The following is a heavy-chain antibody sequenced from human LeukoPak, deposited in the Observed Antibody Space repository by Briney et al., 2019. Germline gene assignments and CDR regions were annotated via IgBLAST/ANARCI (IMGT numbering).Heavy chain of an antibody. CDR2: IYYSGST. D-gene: IGHD5-24*01. V-gene: IGHV4-4*08. CDR3: ARDCVEMATIGDYYYGMDV. CDR1: GGSISSHY. J-gene: IGHJ6*02. Sequence: PSETLSLTCTVSGGSISSHYWSWLRQPPGKGLEWIGYIYYSGSTYYNPSFKSRVTISVDTSKNQFSLKLSSVTAADTAVYYCARDCVEMATIGDYYYGMDVWGQGTTVTVSS.